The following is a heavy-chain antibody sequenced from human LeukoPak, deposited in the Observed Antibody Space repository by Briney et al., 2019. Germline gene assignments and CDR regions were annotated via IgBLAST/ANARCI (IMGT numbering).Heavy chain of an antibody. CDR2: ISSSSSYI. V-gene: IGHV3-21*01. CDR3: ANLWDEQWLRWFDP. CDR1: GFNFRCFS. Sequence: GSLRLSCSGSGFNFRCFSINWVRPASRKGLELVLSISSSSSYIYYADSVKGRFTISRDNAKNSLYLQMNSLRAEDTAVYYCANLWDEQWLRWFDPWGQGTLVTVSS. D-gene: IGHD6-19*01. J-gene: IGHJ5*02.